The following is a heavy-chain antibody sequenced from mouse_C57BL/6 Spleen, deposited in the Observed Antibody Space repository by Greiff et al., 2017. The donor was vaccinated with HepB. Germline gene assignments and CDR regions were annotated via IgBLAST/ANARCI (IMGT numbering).Heavy chain of an antibody. J-gene: IGHJ2*01. D-gene: IGHD4-1*01. V-gene: IGHV1-26*01. CDR2: INPNNGGT. Sequence: EVQLQQSGPELVKPGASVKISCKASGYTFTDYYMNWVKQSHGKSLEWIGDINPNNGGTSYKQKFQGKATLTVDKSSSTAYMELRSLSSEDAAVYYCARQDAGTGYWGQGTTLTVSS. CDR3: ARQDAGTGY. CDR1: GYTFTDYY.